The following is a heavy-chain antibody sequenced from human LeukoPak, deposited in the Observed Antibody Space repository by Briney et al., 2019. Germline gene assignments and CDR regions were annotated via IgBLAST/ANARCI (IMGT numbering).Heavy chain of an antibody. CDR3: ARDKRGPRNYYDSSGAFDI. CDR2: IKQDGSEK. Sequence: GGSLRLSCAASGFTFSNAWMSWVRQAPGKGLEWVANIKQDGSEKYYVDSVKGRFTISRDNAKNSLYLQMNSLRAEDTAVYYCARDKRGPRNYYDSSGAFDIWGQGTMVTVSS. J-gene: IGHJ3*02. V-gene: IGHV3-7*01. CDR1: GFTFSNAW. D-gene: IGHD3-22*01.